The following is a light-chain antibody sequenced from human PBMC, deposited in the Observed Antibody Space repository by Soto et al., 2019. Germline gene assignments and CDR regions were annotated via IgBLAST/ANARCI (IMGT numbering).Light chain of an antibody. CDR3: SSYTSSSTL. CDR2: EVT. J-gene: IGLJ2*01. Sequence: QSALTQPASVSGSPGQSITISCTGTSSDVGAYNYVSWYQQHPGKAPKLMIYEVTNRPSGVSNRFSGSKSGNTASLNISGLQAEDEADYYCSSYTSSSTLFGGGTKLTVL. CDR1: SSDVGAYNY. V-gene: IGLV2-14*01.